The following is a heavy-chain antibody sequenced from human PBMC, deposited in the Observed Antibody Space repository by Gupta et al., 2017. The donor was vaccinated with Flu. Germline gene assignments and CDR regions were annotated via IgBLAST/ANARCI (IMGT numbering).Heavy chain of an antibody. J-gene: IGHJ4*02. CDR2: MNSNSGNT. D-gene: IGHD4-17*01. V-gene: IGHV1-8*02. CDR1: GCTCRSYD. CDR3: ARIGDTDNYGYRDKNNGDD. Sequence: HVQPVQTGAEVKEPGASVQVYWKASGCTCRSYDLSWVRQASGQGLQWMGWMNSNSGNTGDAQKVQGRVNMSRDTSRNTAYMELSSLTYEDTAVYYCARIGDTDNYGYRDKNNGDDWGQGTRVTVSS.